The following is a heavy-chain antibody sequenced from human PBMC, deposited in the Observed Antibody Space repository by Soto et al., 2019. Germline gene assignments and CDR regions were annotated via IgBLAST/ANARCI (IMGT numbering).Heavy chain of an antibody. J-gene: IGHJ4*02. Sequence: EVQLVESGGGLVKPGESLRLSCAASGFTFSSYSMNWVRQAPGKGLEWVSSISSSRGYVSYADSVKGRFTISRDNAKNSLYLQMDSLRAEDTAVYYCERGRSLNTNMDYWGQGTLVTVSS. CDR3: ERGRSLNTNMDY. V-gene: IGHV3-21*01. D-gene: IGHD2-15*01. CDR2: ISSSRGYV. CDR1: GFTFSSYS.